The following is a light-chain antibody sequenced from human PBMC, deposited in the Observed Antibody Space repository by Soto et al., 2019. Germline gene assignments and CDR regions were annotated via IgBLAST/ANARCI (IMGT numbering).Light chain of an antibody. Sequence: IQMTHSPSSLSASVGDRVTITCRASQGIRNDLGWYQQKSGRAPKLLIFGASTLQSGVPSRFSGSGSGTDFTLTISSLHPEDFATYYCLHDYNYPYTFGQGTKVDI. J-gene: IGKJ2*01. CDR2: GAS. CDR1: QGIRND. V-gene: IGKV1-6*01. CDR3: LHDYNYPYT.